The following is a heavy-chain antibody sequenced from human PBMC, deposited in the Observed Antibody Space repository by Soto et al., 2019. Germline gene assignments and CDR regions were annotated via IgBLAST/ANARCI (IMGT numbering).Heavy chain of an antibody. CDR2: ISGSGGST. V-gene: IGHV3-23*01. Sequence: PGGSLRLSCAASGFTFNTYAMSWVRQAPGKGLEWVSAISGSGGSTYYADSVKGRFTISRDDSKNTLFLQMNSLRDEDTAIYYCAKEVVIESAGRSHSYYYGLDVWGPGTTVTVSS. CDR3: AKEVVIESAGRSHSYYYGLDV. J-gene: IGHJ6*02. CDR1: GFTFNTYA. D-gene: IGHD2-2*01.